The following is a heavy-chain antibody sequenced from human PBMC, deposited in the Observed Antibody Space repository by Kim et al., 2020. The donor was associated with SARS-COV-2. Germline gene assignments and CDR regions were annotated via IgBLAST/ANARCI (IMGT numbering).Heavy chain of an antibody. CDR3: ARDHFSTVTHFHYYNGMDV. J-gene: IGHJ6*02. D-gene: IGHD4-17*01. Sequence: KGRFTISRDNSKNTLYLQMNSLRAEDTAVYYCARDHFSTVTHFHYYNGMDVWGQGTTVTVSS. V-gene: IGHV3-30*01.